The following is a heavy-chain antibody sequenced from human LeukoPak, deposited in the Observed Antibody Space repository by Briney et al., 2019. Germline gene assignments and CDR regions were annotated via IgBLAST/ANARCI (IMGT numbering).Heavy chain of an antibody. CDR3: ARGHLGLSP. D-gene: IGHD3-10*01. CDR1: GGSISGYS. CDR2: FHNSRTT. Sequence: SETLSLTCTVSGGSISGYSWTWIRQPPGQGLEWIGNFHNSRTTSYNPSLTGRVIISVDTAMDQISLKLNSVTAADTAVYYCARGHLGLSPWGQGTLVTVSS. V-gene: IGHV4-59*01. J-gene: IGHJ5*02.